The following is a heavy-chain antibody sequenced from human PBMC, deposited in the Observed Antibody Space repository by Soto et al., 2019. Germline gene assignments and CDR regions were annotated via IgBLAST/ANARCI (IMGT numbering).Heavy chain of an antibody. J-gene: IGHJ6*02. CDR2: ISAYNGKT. CDR1: GYTFTSYG. D-gene: IGHD5-12*01. Sequence: QVQLVQSGGEVKKPGASVKLSCTASGYTFTSYGISWVRQAPGQGLEWMGWISAYNGKTNYAQNVQGRVTMTTDTSTRTAYMDLRSLRSDGTAVYYCGRGGDVSYYHGMDVWGQGTTVTVSS. V-gene: IGHV1-18*01. CDR3: GRGGDVSYYHGMDV.